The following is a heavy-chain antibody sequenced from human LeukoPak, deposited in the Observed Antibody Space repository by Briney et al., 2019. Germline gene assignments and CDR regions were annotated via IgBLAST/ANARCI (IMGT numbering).Heavy chain of an antibody. CDR1: GFTFSSYG. V-gene: IGHV3-30*18. Sequence: GGSLRLSCAASGFTFSSYGMHWVRQAPGKGLEWVAVISYDGSNKYYADSVKGRFTISRDNSKNTLYLQMNSLRAEDTAVYYCAKGLNYYDSSGWDAFDIWGQGTMVTVSS. J-gene: IGHJ3*02. CDR3: AKGLNYYDSSGWDAFDI. D-gene: IGHD3-22*01. CDR2: ISYDGSNK.